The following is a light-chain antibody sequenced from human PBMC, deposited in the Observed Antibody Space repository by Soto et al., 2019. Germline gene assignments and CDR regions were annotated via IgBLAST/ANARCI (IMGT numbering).Light chain of an antibody. V-gene: IGKV3-11*01. CDR1: ESVGSD. CDR3: QQRESWPLT. CDR2: DVS. J-gene: IGKJ4*01. Sequence: ENVLTQSPATLSLSPGEGATLSCRASESVGSDLAWYQQKPGQPPRLRIYDVSGRATGVPARFSGSGSGTDFPLPISSLEPEDFAVYYCQQRESWPLTFGGGTKVEIK.